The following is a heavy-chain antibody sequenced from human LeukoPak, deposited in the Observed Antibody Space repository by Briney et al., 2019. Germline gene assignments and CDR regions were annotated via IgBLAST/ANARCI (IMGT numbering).Heavy chain of an antibody. J-gene: IGHJ4*02. CDR3: GKDRHGDLDY. V-gene: IGHV3-9*01. CDR2: ITWNSGSI. D-gene: IGHD4-17*01. Sequence: GGSLRLSCVGSGFTFDDYAFHWVRQAPGKGLEWVAGITWNSGSIGYADSVKGRFTIYRDNAKKSLYLQMNSLRPEDTALYYCGKDRHGDLDYWGQGALVTVSS. CDR1: GFTFDDYA.